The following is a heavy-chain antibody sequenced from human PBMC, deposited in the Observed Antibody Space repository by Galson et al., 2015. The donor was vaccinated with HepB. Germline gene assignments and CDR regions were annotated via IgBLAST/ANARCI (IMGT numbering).Heavy chain of an antibody. D-gene: IGHD2-2*01. CDR2: INPNSGGT. CDR3: ARASRGSTSPYNWFDP. CDR1: GYTFTGYY. V-gene: IGHV1-2*02. Sequence: SVKVSCKASGYTFTGYYMHWVRQAPGQGLEWMGWINPNSGGTNYAQKFQGRVTMTRDTSISTAYMELSRLRSDDTAVYYCARASRGSTSPYNWFDPWGQGTLVTVSS. J-gene: IGHJ5*02.